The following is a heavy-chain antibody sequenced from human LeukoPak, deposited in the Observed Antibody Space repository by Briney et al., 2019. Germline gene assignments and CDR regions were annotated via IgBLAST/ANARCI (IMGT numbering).Heavy chain of an antibody. CDR2: IYSGGST. J-gene: IGHJ4*02. CDR1: GVTLSSNY. D-gene: IGHD3-22*01. V-gene: IGHV3-53*01. CDR3: ASLGDYYDSSGYYY. Sequence: PGGSLRLSCAASGVTLSSNYMCWGRQAPGKGLGWGSVIYSGGSTYYADAVTGRFTISRDNSKNTLYLQMNSLRAEDTAVYYCASLGDYYDSSGYYYWGQGTLVTVSS.